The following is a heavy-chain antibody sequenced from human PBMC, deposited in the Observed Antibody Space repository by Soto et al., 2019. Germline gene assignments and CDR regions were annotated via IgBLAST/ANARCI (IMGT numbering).Heavy chain of an antibody. CDR1: GFTFSSYA. V-gene: IGHV3-23*01. Sequence: EVQLLESGGGLVQPGGSLRLSCAASGFTFSSYAMSWVRQAPGKGLEWVSAISGSGGSTYYADSVKGRFTISRDNSKNTLYLQMNSLRAEDTAVYDCAKYPEVHGDYATWFDYWGQGTLVTVSS. CDR2: ISGSGGST. J-gene: IGHJ4*02. CDR3: AKYPEVHGDYATWFDY. D-gene: IGHD4-17*01.